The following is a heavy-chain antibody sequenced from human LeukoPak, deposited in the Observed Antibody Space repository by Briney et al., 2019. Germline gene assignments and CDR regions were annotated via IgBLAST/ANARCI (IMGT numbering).Heavy chain of an antibody. CDR1: GFTFSSYA. CDR3: RRWGNLNAFDI. CDR2: IKQDGSEK. V-gene: IGHV3-7*01. D-gene: IGHD4-23*01. J-gene: IGHJ3*02. Sequence: HPGGSLRLSCAASGFTFSSYAMSWVRQAPGKGLEWVANIKQDGSEKYYVGSVKGRFTISRDNTKNSLYLQMNSLRAEDTAAYYCRRWGNLNAFDIWGQGTMVTVSS.